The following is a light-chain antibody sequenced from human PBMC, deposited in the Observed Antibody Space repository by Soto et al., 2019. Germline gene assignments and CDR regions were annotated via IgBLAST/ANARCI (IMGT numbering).Light chain of an antibody. CDR1: QSLLHSNGYNY. CDR2: LGS. J-gene: IGKJ2*01. CDR3: MQALQTPYT. V-gene: IGKV2-28*01. Sequence: EIVMYQSPLSLPVTPGEPASISCRSSQSLLHSNGYNYLDWYLQKPGQSPQLLIYLGSNRASGVPDRFSGSGSGTDFTLKISRVEAEDVGVYYCMQALQTPYTFGQWTK.